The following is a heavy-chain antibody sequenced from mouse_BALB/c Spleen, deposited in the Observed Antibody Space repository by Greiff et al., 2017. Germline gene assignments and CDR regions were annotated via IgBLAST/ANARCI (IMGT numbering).Heavy chain of an antibody. Sequence: QVQLQQSGAELVKPGASVKMSCKASGYTFTSYWMHWVKQRPGQGLEWIGVIDPSDSYTSYNQKFKGKATLTVDTSSSTAYMQLSSLTSEDSAVYYCTRLYYYGSSYDYYAMDYWGQGTSVTVSS. CDR1: GYTFTSYW. V-gene: IGHV1S127*01. CDR3: TRLYYYGSSYDYYAMDY. CDR2: IDPSDSYT. D-gene: IGHD1-1*01. J-gene: IGHJ4*01.